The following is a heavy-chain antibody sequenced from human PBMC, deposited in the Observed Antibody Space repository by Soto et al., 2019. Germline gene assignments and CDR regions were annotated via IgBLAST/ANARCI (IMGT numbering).Heavy chain of an antibody. CDR2: MNPNSGNT. CDR1: GYTFTSYD. Sequence: SVKVSCKASGYTFTSYDINWVRQATGQGLEWMGWMNPNSGNTGYAQKFQGRVTMTRNTSISTAYMELSSLRSEDTAVYYCARDRLLYYYYGMDVWGQGTTVTVSS. J-gene: IGHJ6*02. V-gene: IGHV1-8*01. D-gene: IGHD3-16*01. CDR3: ARDRLLYYYYGMDV.